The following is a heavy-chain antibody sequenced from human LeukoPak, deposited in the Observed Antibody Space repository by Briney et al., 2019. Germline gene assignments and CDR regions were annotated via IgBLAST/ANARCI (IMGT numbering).Heavy chain of an antibody. CDR2: IYYSGST. CDR1: GGSISSSSYY. J-gene: IGHJ3*02. Sequence: SETLSLTCTVSGGSISSSSYYWGWIRQPPGKGLEWIGSIYYSGSTYYDPSLKSRVTISVDTSKNQFSLKLSSVTAADTAVYYCARNMITFGGVIVKLRAFDIWGQGTMVTVSS. CDR3: ARNMITFGGVIVKLRAFDI. V-gene: IGHV4-39*01. D-gene: IGHD3-16*02.